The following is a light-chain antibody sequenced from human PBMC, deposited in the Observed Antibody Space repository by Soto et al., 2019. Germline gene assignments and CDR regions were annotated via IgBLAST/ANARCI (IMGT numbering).Light chain of an antibody. J-gene: IGKJ1*01. CDR1: QSISTW. CDR2: DAS. V-gene: IGKV1-5*01. CDR3: QQYHSYRT. Sequence: DIQMTQSPSTLSASVGDRFTITCRASQSISTWLAWYQQKPGKAPKLLIFDASSLGSGVPSRFSGSGSGTEFTLTISTLQPDDFATYYCQQYHSYRTFGQGTKVDIK.